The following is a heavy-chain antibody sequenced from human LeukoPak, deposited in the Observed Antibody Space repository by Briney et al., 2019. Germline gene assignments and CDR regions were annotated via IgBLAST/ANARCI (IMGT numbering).Heavy chain of an antibody. CDR2: IIPILGIA. Sequence: SVKVSCKASGGTFSSYAISWVRQAPGQGLEWMGRIIPILGIANYAQKFQGRVTITADKSTSTAYMELSSLRSEDTAVYYCARAPPPYYYDSSGYYLNWFDPWGQGTLVTISS. CDR3: ARAPPPYYYDSSGYYLNWFDP. D-gene: IGHD3-22*01. V-gene: IGHV1-69*04. CDR1: GGTFSSYA. J-gene: IGHJ5*02.